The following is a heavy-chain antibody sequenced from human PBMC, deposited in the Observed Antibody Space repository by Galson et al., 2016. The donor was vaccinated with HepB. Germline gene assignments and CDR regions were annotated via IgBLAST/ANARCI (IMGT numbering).Heavy chain of an antibody. J-gene: IGHJ2*01. CDR2: ISNSGSYT. CDR1: GFTFSNYY. CDR3: ASSNKLRYYYDSEHWYFDL. D-gene: IGHD3-10*01. Sequence: SLRLSCAASGFTFSNYYMSWIRQSPGKRLEWVSYISNSGSYTKYADSVKGRFTISRDNAKNSLYLQMNSLRAEDTAVYYCASSNKLRYYYDSEHWYFDLWGRGTLVAVSS. V-gene: IGHV3-11*03.